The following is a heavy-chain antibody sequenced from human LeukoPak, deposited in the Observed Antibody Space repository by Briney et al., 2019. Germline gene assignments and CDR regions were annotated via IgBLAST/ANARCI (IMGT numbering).Heavy chain of an antibody. J-gene: IGHJ4*02. CDR3: ARDRGISAAGLFDY. V-gene: IGHV1-2*02. D-gene: IGHD6-13*01. CDR1: GYTFTGYH. CDR2: INPNSGGT. Sequence: GASVKVSCKASGYTFTGYHMHWVRQAPGQGLEWMGWINPNSGGTNYAQKFQGRVTMTRDTSISTAYMELSRLRSDDTAVYYCARDRGISAAGLFDYWGQGTLVTVSS.